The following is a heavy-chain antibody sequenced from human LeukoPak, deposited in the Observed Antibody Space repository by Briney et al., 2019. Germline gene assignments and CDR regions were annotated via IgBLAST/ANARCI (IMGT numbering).Heavy chain of an antibody. D-gene: IGHD5-12*01. J-gene: IGHJ5*02. Sequence: GGSLRLSCAASGFTFSSYEMNWVRQAPGKGLEWVSYISSSGSTIYYADSVKGRFTISRDNAKNSLYLQMNSLRAEDTAVYYSASESQPYSGYDVDWFDPWGQGTLVTVSS. CDR2: ISSSGSTI. V-gene: IGHV3-48*03. CDR1: GFTFSSYE. CDR3: ASESQPYSGYDVDWFDP.